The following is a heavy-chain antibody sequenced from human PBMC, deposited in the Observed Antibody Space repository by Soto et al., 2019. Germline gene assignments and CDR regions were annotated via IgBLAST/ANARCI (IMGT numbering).Heavy chain of an antibody. V-gene: IGHV3-30*18. CDR1: GFTFSSFG. J-gene: IGHJ6*02. CDR3: AKDVGQQLVLNYGMDV. D-gene: IGHD6-13*01. CDR2: VSYDGNHK. Sequence: QVQLVESGGGVIQPGTSLSLTCGSSGFTFSSFGMYWVRQAPGKWLEWVAVVSYDGNHKYYADSVKGRFTVSRDNAKNMLYLQMNSLRGEDTAVYYCAKDVGQQLVLNYGMDVWGQGTTVTVSS.